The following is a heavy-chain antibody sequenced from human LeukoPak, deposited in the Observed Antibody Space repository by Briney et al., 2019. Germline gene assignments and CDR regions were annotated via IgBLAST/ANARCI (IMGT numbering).Heavy chain of an antibody. J-gene: IGHJ2*01. V-gene: IGHV3-74*01. D-gene: IGHD7-27*01. CDR1: GFTFSSYW. CDR2: INSDGSST. Sequence: GGSLRLSCAASGFTFSSYWMHWVRQAPGKGLVWVSRINSDGSSTSYADSVKGRFTISRDNSKNTLHLQMDSLRAEDTAIYYCARELVSLGTGYFDLWGRGTLVTVSS. CDR3: ARELVSLGTGYFDL.